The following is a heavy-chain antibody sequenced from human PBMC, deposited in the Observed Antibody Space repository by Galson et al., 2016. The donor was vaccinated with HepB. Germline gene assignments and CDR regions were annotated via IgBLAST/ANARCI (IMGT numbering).Heavy chain of an antibody. CDR3: AKGSGHSSDFDL. J-gene: IGHJ2*01. D-gene: IGHD6-25*01. CDR1: EFTFSDYW. CDR2: IKQDGSEK. Sequence: SLRLSCAASEFTFSDYWMSWVRQAPGKGLEWVANIKQDGSEKYYVDSVKGRFTISRDNANNSLYLQMNSLRPEDTAFYYCAKGSGHSSDFDLWGRGTLVTVSS. V-gene: IGHV3-7*03.